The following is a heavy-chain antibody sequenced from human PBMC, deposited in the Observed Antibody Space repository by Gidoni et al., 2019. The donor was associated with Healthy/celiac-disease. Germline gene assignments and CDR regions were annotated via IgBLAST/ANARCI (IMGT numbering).Heavy chain of an antibody. CDR1: CGSISSYY. V-gene: IGHV4-4*07. J-gene: IGHJ4*02. CDR2: IYTSRRT. Sequence: QVQLHESGPVLVQPSETLSPPCTVSCGSISSYYWSWIRQPAGNGLEWIGRIYTSRRTNYNPSLKSRVTMSVDTSKNQFSLKLSSVTAADTAVYYCARDKGSSWQLDYWGQGTLVTVSS. CDR3: ARDKGSSWQLDY. D-gene: IGHD6-13*01.